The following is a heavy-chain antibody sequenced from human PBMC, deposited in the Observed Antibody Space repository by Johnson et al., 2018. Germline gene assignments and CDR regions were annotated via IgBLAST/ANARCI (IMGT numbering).Heavy chain of an antibody. CDR1: GFTFRSYG. D-gene: IGHD4-17*01. J-gene: IGHJ1*01. Sequence: VQLVETGGGVVQPGGSLRLSCVASGFTFRSYGMHWVRQAPGKGLAWVTNLSYDGTSKYYVDAVKGRITISRDKSKNTRYLQMNSLIIEDTAVDYCARDCLAYADYGCFQDWGQGTLVTVSS. V-gene: IGHV3-30*03. CDR2: LSYDGTSK. CDR3: ARDCLAYADYGCFQD.